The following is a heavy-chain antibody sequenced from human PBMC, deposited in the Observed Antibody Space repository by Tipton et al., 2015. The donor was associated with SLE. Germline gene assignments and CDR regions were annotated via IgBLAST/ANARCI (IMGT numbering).Heavy chain of an antibody. V-gene: IGHV4-59*12. Sequence: TLSLTCTVSGGSISSYYWSWIRQPPGKGLEWIGYRYYSGSTNYNPSLRSRVTISVDRSNNQFSLKLSSVTAADTAMYFCVRDSNFDWHSAMDVWGQGTTVAVSS. CDR1: GGSISSYY. CDR2: RYYSGST. CDR3: VRDSNFDWHSAMDV. J-gene: IGHJ6*02. D-gene: IGHD3-9*01.